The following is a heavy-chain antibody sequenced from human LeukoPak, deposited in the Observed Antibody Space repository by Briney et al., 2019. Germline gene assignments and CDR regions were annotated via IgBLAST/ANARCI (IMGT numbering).Heavy chain of an antibody. CDR2: IGASNGYT. Sequence: GASVKVSCKASGYTFTSYGFSWVRQPPGQGLEWLGWIGASNGYTNYAQRVQGRVTLTTDTSTSTAYMELRSLRSDDTAVYYCARDQPSCSGPSCYTYYYYGMDVWGQGTTVTVSS. V-gene: IGHV1-18*01. D-gene: IGHD2-2*02. CDR3: ARDQPSCSGPSCYTYYYYGMDV. J-gene: IGHJ6*02. CDR1: GYTFTSYG.